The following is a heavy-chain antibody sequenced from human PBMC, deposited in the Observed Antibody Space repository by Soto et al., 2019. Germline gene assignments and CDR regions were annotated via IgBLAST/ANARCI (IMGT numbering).Heavy chain of an antibody. D-gene: IGHD1-26*01. CDR3: TRDQGGSYDSWFDP. Sequence: EVQVGESGGGLVKPGGSLRLSCNFTFSMYSMNWVRQAPGKGLEWVASISSGSAFIKYADSVKGRFSISRDNAKNSVSLQMNSLRAEDTAMYYCTRDQGGSYDSWFDPWGRGTLVTVSS. J-gene: IGHJ5*02. CDR2: ISSGSAFI. CDR1: TFSMYS. V-gene: IGHV3-21*01.